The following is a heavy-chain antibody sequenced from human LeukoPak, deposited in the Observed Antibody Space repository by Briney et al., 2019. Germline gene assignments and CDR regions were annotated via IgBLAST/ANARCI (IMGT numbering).Heavy chain of an antibody. J-gene: IGHJ4*02. Sequence: GGSLRLSCAASGFTFSNHWMSWVRQAPGKGLEWVAFIRYDGSNKYYADSVKGRFTISRDNSKNTLYLQMNSLRAEDTAVYYCAKVSDSSGTPYYFDYWGQGTLVTVSS. D-gene: IGHD6-19*01. CDR1: GFTFSNHW. CDR2: IRYDGSNK. V-gene: IGHV3-30*02. CDR3: AKVSDSSGTPYYFDY.